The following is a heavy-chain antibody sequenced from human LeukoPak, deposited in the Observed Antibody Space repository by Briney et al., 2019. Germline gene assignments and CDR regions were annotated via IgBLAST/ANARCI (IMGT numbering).Heavy chain of an antibody. CDR2: IIPIFGTA. CDR1: GGTFSSYA. V-gene: IGHV1-69*05. CDR3: ASGGHYCSGGSCHTNWFDP. J-gene: IGHJ5*02. D-gene: IGHD2-15*01. Sequence: ASVKVSCQASGGTFSSYAISWVRQAPGQGLEWMGGIIPIFGTANYAQKFQGRVTITTDESTSTAYTELSSLRSEDTAVYYCASGGHYCSGGSCHTNWFDPWGQGTLVTVSS.